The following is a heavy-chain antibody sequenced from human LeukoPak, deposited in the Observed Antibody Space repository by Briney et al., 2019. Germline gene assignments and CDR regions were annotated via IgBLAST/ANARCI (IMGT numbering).Heavy chain of an antibody. CDR3: ARAGYSYGDFDY. Sequence: GGSLRLSCAASGFTVSSNYMSWVRQAPGKGLEWVSVIYSGGSTYYADSVKGRFTVSRDNSKNTLYLQMNSLRAEDTAVYHCARAGYSYGDFDYWGQGTLVTVSS. CDR1: GFTVSSNY. CDR2: IYSGGST. J-gene: IGHJ4*02. V-gene: IGHV3-66*01. D-gene: IGHD5-18*01.